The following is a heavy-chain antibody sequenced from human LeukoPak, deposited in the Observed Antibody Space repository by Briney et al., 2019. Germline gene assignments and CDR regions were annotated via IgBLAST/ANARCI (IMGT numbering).Heavy chain of an antibody. CDR3: AKDGGLWVSAHWGDS. D-gene: IGHD7-27*01. CDR1: GFTFSSYT. CDR2: ITTSDGNT. V-gene: IGHV3-23*01. Sequence: GGSLRLSCAASGFTFSSYTMSWVRQAPGKGLEWVSTITTSDGNTYYADSVKGRFTVSRDNSKKTLFLQMNSLRAEDTAVYYCAKDGGLWVSAHWGDSWGRGTLVTVSS. J-gene: IGHJ4*02.